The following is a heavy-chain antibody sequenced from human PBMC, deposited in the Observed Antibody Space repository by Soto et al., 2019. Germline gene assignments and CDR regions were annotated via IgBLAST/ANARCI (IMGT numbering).Heavy chain of an antibody. V-gene: IGHV4-30-2*01. D-gene: IGHD5-18*01. J-gene: IGHJ1*01. CDR1: AGSSGGGGGS. CDR3: ARGPYIYPSLLDY. Sequence: TLCLRRGVSAGSSGGGGGSWNWIRQPPGKGLKWIGYIDHSGRTNYNPSLKSRVTISLDRSKTQLSLQVTSVTAPDPAVYYWARGPYIYPSLLDYWGLGTVDTVSS. CDR2: IDHSGRT.